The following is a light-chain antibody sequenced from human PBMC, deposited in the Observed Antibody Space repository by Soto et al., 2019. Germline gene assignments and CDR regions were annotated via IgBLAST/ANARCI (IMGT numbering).Light chain of an antibody. CDR2: EVS. V-gene: IGLV2-14*01. J-gene: IGLJ1*01. CDR1: SGDVGVYYY. Sequence: SALTQPASVSGSPGQSITISCTGTSGDVGVYYYVSWYQQLPGKAPKLMISEVSNRPSGVSYRFSGAKSGNTASLTISELQAEDEADYYCSSYTAGGTIFGTGTKLTVL. CDR3: SSYTAGGTI.